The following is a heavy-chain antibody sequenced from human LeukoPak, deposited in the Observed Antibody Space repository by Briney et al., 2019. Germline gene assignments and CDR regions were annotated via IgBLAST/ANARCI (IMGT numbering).Heavy chain of an antibody. CDR1: GFTFSSYT. CDR2: IISSGSYI. Sequence: PGGSLRLSCAASGFTFSSYTMNWVRQAPGKGLEWVSSIISSGSYIYYADSVKGRFTISRDNAKNSLYLQMNSLRAEDTAVYYCARDFGGYRSSSNCYLGHLDYWGQGTLVTVSS. D-gene: IGHD2-2*01. V-gene: IGHV3-21*03. CDR3: ARDFGGYRSSSNCYLGHLDY. J-gene: IGHJ4*02.